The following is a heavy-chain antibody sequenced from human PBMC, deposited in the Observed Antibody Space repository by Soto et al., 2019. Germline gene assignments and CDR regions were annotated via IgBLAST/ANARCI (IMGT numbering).Heavy chain of an antibody. D-gene: IGHD3-22*01. J-gene: IGHJ5*02. CDR3: ERGENYYDSSGYRSSWFDP. V-gene: IGHV1-18*01. CDR2: ISAYNGNT. Sequence: QVQLVQSGAEVKKPGASVKVSCKAPGYTFTSYGISWVRQAPGQGLEWMGWISAYNGNTNYAQKLQGRGTMTTDTSKSTAYMEMRSLRSDDTAVYYCERGENYYDSSGYRSSWFDPWGQGTLVTVSS. CDR1: GYTFTSYG.